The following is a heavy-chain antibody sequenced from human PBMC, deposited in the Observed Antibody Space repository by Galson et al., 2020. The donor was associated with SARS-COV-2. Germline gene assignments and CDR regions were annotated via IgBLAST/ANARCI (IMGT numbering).Heavy chain of an antibody. Sequence: SETLSLTCTVSGGSISSGGYYWSWIRQHPGKGLEWIGYIYYSGSTYYNPSLKSRVTISVDTSKNQFSLKLSSVTAADTAVYYCARARAVIWFIDYWGQGTLVTVSS. CDR1: GGSISSGGYY. J-gene: IGHJ4*02. D-gene: IGHD3-10*01. CDR2: IYYSGST. V-gene: IGHV4-31*03. CDR3: ARARAVIWFIDY.